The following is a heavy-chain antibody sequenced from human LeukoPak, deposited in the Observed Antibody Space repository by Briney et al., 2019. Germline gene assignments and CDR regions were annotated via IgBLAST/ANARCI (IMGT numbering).Heavy chain of an antibody. D-gene: IGHD3-3*01. CDR2: IYHSGST. CDR3: ARQLSPYYDFWSGYYAPYYYYYMDV. J-gene: IGHJ6*03. CDR1: GYSISSGYY. Sequence: SETLSLTCAVSGYSISSGYYWGWIRQPPGKGLEWIGSIYHSGSTYYNPSLKSRVTISVDTSKNQFSLKLSSVTAADTAVYYRARQLSPYYDFWSGYYAPYYYYYMDVWGKGTTVTVSS. V-gene: IGHV4-38-2*01.